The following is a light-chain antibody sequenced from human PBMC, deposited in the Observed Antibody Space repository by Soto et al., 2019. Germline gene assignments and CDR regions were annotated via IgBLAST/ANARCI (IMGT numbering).Light chain of an antibody. V-gene: IGKV3-11*01. CDR2: DAS. CDR1: QSVSSY. Sequence: EIVLTQSPAPLSLSPGERATLSGRASQSVSSYLAWYQQKPGQAPRLLIYDASNRATGIPARFSGSGSGTDFTLTISSLEPEDFAVYYCQQRSNWPLTFGGGTKVEIK. CDR3: QQRSNWPLT. J-gene: IGKJ4*01.